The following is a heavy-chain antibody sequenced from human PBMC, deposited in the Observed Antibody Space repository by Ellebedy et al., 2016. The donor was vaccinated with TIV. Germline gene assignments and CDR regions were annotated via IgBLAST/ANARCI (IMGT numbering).Heavy chain of an antibody. CDR2: ITPFFGTT. CDR1: GGTFRNYA. Sequence: ASVKVSCKASGGTFRNYAITWVRQAPGRGLEWMGGITPFFGTTDYAQKFQGRVTITADESTGTAYMELSSLRYEETAVYYCARVRWATVARGVPFHYGMDVWGQGTTVTVTS. CDR3: ARVRWATVARGVPFHYGMDV. D-gene: IGHD3-10*01. J-gene: IGHJ6*02. V-gene: IGHV1-69*13.